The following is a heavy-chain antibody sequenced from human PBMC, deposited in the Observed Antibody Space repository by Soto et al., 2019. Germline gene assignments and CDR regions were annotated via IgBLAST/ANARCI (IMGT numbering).Heavy chain of an antibody. V-gene: IGHV3-23*01. CDR1: EFPFSSYA. CDR2: ISGSGAGT. J-gene: IGHJ6*02. CDR3: ANARYCSGGSCYGLPYYYGMDV. D-gene: IGHD2-15*01. Sequence: EVHLLESGGGLVQPGGSLRLSCAASEFPFSSYAMSWVRQAPGKGLEWVSGISGSGAGTYYADSVRGRFTISRDNSENTLYPEMNSLRAEDTAVYYCANARYCSGGSCYGLPYYYGMDVWGQGTTVTVSS.